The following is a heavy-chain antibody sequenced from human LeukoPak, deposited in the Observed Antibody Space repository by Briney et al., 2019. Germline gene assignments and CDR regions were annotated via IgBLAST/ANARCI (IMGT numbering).Heavy chain of an antibody. CDR1: GFTVSSNY. Sequence: GGSVRLSCAASGFTVSSNYMTWVRQTPGKGLEWVSLLYSGGNTYYAGSVKDRFIISRDNSKNTLYLQMNTLRDEDTAVYYCARGAYSSGWLFDYWGQGTRV. V-gene: IGHV3-66*01. D-gene: IGHD6-19*01. CDR3: ARGAYSSGWLFDY. J-gene: IGHJ4*02. CDR2: LYSGGNT.